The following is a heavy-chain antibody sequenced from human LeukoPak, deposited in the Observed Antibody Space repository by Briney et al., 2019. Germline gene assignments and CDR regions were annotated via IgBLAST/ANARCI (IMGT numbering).Heavy chain of an antibody. CDR3: ARGPAWFGESYFDY. D-gene: IGHD3-10*01. Sequence: GASVKVSCKASGYTFTSYFIDWVRQAPGQGLEWMGVINPSGGSTSYAQKFQGRVTMTRDTSTGTVYMELRCLRSEDTAVYYCARGPAWFGESYFDYWGQGTLVTVSS. J-gene: IGHJ4*02. CDR1: GYTFTSYF. CDR2: INPSGGST. V-gene: IGHV1-46*01.